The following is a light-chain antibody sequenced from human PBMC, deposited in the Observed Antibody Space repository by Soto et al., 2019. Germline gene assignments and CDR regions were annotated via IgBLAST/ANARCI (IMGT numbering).Light chain of an antibody. Sequence: DIQMTQAPSSLSASVGDRVIITCRASQGISNYLAWYQQKPGKVPKLLIYAASTLQSGFPSRFSGSGSGTEFTLTISSLQPEDVATYYCQKYNSAPRTFCQGNNGEIK. CDR1: QGISNY. CDR2: AAS. J-gene: IGKJ1*01. V-gene: IGKV1-27*01. CDR3: QKYNSAPRT.